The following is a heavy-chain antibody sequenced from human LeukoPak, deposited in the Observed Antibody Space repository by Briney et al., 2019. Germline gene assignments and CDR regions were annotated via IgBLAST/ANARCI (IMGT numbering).Heavy chain of an antibody. V-gene: IGHV4-39*01. CDR1: GGSISSSSYY. CDR3: ARGPYSMVRGVNFDY. Sequence: SETLSLTCTVSGGSISSSSYYWGWIRQPPGKGLEWIGSIYYSGSTYYNPSLKSRVTISVDTSKNQFSLKLSSVTAADTAVYYCARGPYSMVRGVNFDYWGQGTLVTVSS. D-gene: IGHD3-10*01. J-gene: IGHJ4*02. CDR2: IYYSGST.